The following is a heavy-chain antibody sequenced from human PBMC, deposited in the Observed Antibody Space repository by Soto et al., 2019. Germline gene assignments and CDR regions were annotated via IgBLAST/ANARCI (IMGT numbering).Heavy chain of an antibody. J-gene: IGHJ3*02. CDR2: IIPIFGTA. Sequence: GASVKVSCKASGGTFSSYAISWVRQAPGQRLEWMGGIIPIFGTANYAKKKQGKITITAEETTRTAYLELSSLRSEDTALFYWARGRVDTAMVTPANAFDIWGQGKMVTVSS. D-gene: IGHD5-18*01. CDR1: GGTFSSYA. V-gene: IGHV1-69*13. CDR3: ARGRVDTAMVTPANAFDI.